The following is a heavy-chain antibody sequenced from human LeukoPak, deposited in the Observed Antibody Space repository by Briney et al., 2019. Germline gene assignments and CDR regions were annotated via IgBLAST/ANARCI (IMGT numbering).Heavy chain of an antibody. CDR1: GFNFSSYA. V-gene: IGHV3-23*01. CDR3: AKIPFNDIMYYFDY. Sequence: GGSLRLSCTASGFNFSSYAMTWVRLARGKGLEWVSAISGSGDSTYYVDSVEGRFTISRDNSKNTLYLQMNSLRAEDTAVYYCAKIPFNDIMYYFDYWGQGTLVTVSS. CDR2: ISGSGDST. D-gene: IGHD3-9*01. J-gene: IGHJ4*02.